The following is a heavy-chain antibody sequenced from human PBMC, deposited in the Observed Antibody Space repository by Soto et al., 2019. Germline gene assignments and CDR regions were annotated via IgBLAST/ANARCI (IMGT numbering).Heavy chain of an antibody. D-gene: IGHD1-7*01. J-gene: IGHJ4*02. CDR2: IYYSGST. V-gene: IGHV4-39*01. Sequence: QLQLQESGPGLVKPSETLSLTCTVSGGSISSSSYYWGWIRQPPGKGLEWIGSIYYSGSTYYNPSLKSRVTISVDTSKNQFSLKLSSVTAADTAVYYCATPETSRITGTTGGYWGQGTLVTVSS. CDR3: ATPETSRITGTTGGY. CDR1: GGSISSSSYY.